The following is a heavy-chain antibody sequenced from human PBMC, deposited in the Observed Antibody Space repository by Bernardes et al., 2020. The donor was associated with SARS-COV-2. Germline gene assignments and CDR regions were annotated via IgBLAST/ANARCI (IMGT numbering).Heavy chain of an antibody. CDR1: GFTFSSYA. CDR3: TKISYTSGWDY. J-gene: IGHJ4*02. D-gene: IGHD6-19*01. Sequence: LRLSCAASGFTFSSYAMSWVRQAPGRGLEWVLCISASGGSTYYADSVKGRFTISRDNSKNTLYLQMNSLRAEDTAVYYCTKISYTSGWDYWGQGTLVTVSS. CDR2: ISASGGST. V-gene: IGHV3-23*01.